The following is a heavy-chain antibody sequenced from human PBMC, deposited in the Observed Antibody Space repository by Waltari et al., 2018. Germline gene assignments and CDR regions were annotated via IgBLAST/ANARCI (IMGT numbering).Heavy chain of an antibody. Sequence: QVRLQESGPGLVKPSETLSLTCAVSGGSFSGYYWAWIRQPPGKGLEWIGYINGNSGRIGKNPSLASRVTISRDTSKNQFSLKLSSVTAADTAVYSCARHPSQGFDVWGPGVLVTVSS. CDR3: ARHPSQGFDV. J-gene: IGHJ5*02. V-gene: IGHV4-59*08. CDR1: GGSFSGYY. CDR2: INGNSGRI. D-gene: IGHD2-2*01.